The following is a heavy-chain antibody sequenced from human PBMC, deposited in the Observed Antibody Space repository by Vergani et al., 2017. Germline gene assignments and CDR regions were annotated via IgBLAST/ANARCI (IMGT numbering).Heavy chain of an antibody. CDR2: IIPIFGTA. CDR1: GGTFSSYA. V-gene: IGHV1-69*01. CDR3: ARCSGGSCPPGFQH. D-gene: IGHD2-15*01. J-gene: IGHJ1*01. Sequence: QVQLVQSGAEVKKPGSSVKVSCKASGGTFSSYAISWVRQAPGQGLEWMGGIIPIFGTATYAQKFQGRVTITADESTSTAYMELSSLRSEDTAVYYCARCSGGSCPPGFQHWGQGTLVTVSS.